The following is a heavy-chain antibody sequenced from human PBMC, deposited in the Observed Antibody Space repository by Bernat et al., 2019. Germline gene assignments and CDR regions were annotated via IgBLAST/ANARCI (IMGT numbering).Heavy chain of an antibody. Sequence: EVQLVESGGGVVRPGGSLRLSCAASGFPFDDYGMSWVRQAPGKGLEWVSGINWNGGSTGYADSVKGRFTISRDNAKNSLYLQMNSLRAEDTALYYCARRGYCSSTSCLYGMDVWGQGTTVTVSS. CDR2: INWNGGST. CDR1: GFPFDDYG. V-gene: IGHV3-20*04. D-gene: IGHD2-2*01. J-gene: IGHJ6*02. CDR3: ARRGYCSSTSCLYGMDV.